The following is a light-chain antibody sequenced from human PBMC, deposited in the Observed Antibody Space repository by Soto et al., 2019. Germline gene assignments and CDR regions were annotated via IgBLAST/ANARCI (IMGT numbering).Light chain of an antibody. J-gene: IGKJ1*01. V-gene: IGKV1-5*03. CDR1: QSISSW. CDR3: QQYNSYST. Sequence: DIQMTQSPSTLSASVGDRVTITCRASQSISSWLAWYQQKPGKAPKLLIYKASSLESGVPSRFSGSGSGTEFTLTISSLQPDDFATYYCQQYNSYSTVGQGTKVDSK. CDR2: KAS.